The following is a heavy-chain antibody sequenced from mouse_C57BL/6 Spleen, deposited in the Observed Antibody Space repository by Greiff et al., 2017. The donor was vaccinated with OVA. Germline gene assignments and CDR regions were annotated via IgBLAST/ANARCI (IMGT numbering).Heavy chain of an antibody. CDR2: INPNYGTT. CDR1: GYSFTDYN. V-gene: IGHV1-39*01. J-gene: IGHJ2*01. D-gene: IGHD1-1*01. CDR3: AISGHYYGSTPFDY. Sequence: VHVKQSGPELVKPGASVKISCKASGYSFTDYNMNWVKQSNGKSLEWIGVINPNYGTTSYNQKFKGKATLTVDQSSSTAYMQLNSLTSEDSAVYYCAISGHYYGSTPFDYWGQGTTLTVSS.